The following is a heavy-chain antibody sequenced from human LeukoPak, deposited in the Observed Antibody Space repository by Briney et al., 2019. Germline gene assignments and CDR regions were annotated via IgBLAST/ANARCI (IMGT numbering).Heavy chain of an antibody. CDR2: INWNSGSI. D-gene: IGHD3-22*01. J-gene: IGHJ6*02. CDR1: GLTFDDYA. Sequence: PGGSLRLSCAASGLTFDDYAMHWVRQAPGKGLEWVSGINWNSGSIGYADSVKGRFTISRDNAKNSLYLQMNSLRAEDTALYYCAKDLGTMIVAGSPYSYYGMDVWGQGTTVTVSS. V-gene: IGHV3-9*01. CDR3: AKDLGTMIVAGSPYSYYGMDV.